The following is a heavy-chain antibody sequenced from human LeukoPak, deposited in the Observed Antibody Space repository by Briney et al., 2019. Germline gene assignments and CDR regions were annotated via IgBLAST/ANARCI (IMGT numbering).Heavy chain of an antibody. Sequence: KPSETLSLTCTVSGGPISSYYWSWIRQPPGKGLEWIGYIYYSGSTNYNPSLKSRVTISVDTSKNQFSLKLSSVTAADTAVYYCARSRPTYYYDSSGTNFDYWGQGTLVTVSS. J-gene: IGHJ4*02. V-gene: IGHV4-59*08. D-gene: IGHD3-22*01. CDR3: ARSRPTYYYDSSGTNFDY. CDR1: GGPISSYY. CDR2: IYYSGST.